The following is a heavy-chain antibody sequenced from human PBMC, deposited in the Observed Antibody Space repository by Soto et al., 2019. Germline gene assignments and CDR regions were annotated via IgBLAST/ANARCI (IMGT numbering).Heavy chain of an antibody. D-gene: IGHD2-15*01. Sequence: GGSLRLSCAVSGFTFGDSYMSWIRQAPGKGLEWLSYISPGSRYPAYADSVKGRFTISRDNAKRSLYLQMMSLTAEDTAIYYCVRGGGGGLFDPWGQGTMVTVXS. CDR1: GFTFGDSY. J-gene: IGHJ5*02. V-gene: IGHV3-11*06. CDR2: ISPGSRYP. CDR3: VRGGGGGLFDP.